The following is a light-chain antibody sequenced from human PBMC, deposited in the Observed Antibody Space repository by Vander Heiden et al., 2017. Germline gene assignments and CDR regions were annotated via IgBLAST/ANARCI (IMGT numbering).Light chain of an antibody. CDR2: GAS. CDR1: QSVDSN. J-gene: IGKJ2*01. V-gene: IGKV3-15*01. CDR3: QQYHHWPPMYT. Sequence: ELKMTQSPATLSVSPGERATLSCRASQSVDSNLAWYQQKPGQAPRLLIYGASTRATDIPARFGGSGSGTEFTLTISSLQSEDFAVYYCQQYHHWPPMYTFGQGTKLEI.